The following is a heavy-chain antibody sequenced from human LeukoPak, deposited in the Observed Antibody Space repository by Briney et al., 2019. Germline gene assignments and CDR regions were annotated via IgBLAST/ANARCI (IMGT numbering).Heavy chain of an antibody. CDR1: GFTFSNYA. V-gene: IGHV3-30*04. Sequence: PGGSLRLSCAASGFTFSNYAMSWVRQAPGKGLEWVAVISYDGSNKYYADSVKGRFTISRDNSKNTLYLQMNSLRAEDTAVYYCARDKSVAGYYFDYWGRGTLVTVSS. CDR3: ARDKSVAGYYFDY. D-gene: IGHD6-19*01. J-gene: IGHJ4*02. CDR2: ISYDGSNK.